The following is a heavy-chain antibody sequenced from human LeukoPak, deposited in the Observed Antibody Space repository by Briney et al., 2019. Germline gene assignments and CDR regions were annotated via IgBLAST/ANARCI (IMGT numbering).Heavy chain of an antibody. CDR3: ARVGRIVGAAQDAFDI. CDR2: IYYSGST. J-gene: IGHJ3*02. D-gene: IGHD1-26*01. Sequence: PSETLSLTCTVSGGSISSGDYYWSWIRQPPGKGLEWIGYIYYSGSTYYNPSLKSRVTISVDTSKNQFSLKLSSVTAADTAVYYCARVGRIVGAAQDAFDIWGQGTMVTVSS. V-gene: IGHV4-30-4*08. CDR1: GGSISSGDYY.